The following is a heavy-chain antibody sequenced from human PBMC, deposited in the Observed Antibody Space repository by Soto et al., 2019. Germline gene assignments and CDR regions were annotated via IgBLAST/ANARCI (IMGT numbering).Heavy chain of an antibody. V-gene: IGHV4-59*01. CDR1: GGSISNYY. CDR3: VRGGGGYGNGMIDY. CDR2: ISYIGTT. Sequence: SETLSLTCTVSGGSISNYYWSWIRQSPGKGLEWIGYISYIGTTNYNPSLKSRVTISVDTSKNQFSLRLTSVTAADTAVYYCVRGGGGYGNGMIDYWGQGTPVTVSS. J-gene: IGHJ4*02. D-gene: IGHD5-18*01.